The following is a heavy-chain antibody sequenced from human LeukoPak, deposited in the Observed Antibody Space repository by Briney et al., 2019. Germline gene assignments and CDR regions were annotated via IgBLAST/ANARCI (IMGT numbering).Heavy chain of an antibody. Sequence: GGSLRLSCAASGFTFSSYEMNWVRQAPGKGLEWVSSISSSSSYIYYADSVKGRFTISRDNAKNSLYLQMNSLRAEDTAVYYCARSRGQQVVPSFDYWGQGTLVTVSS. V-gene: IGHV3-21*01. CDR2: ISSSSSYI. D-gene: IGHD6-13*01. CDR3: ARSRGQQVVPSFDY. CDR1: GFTFSSYE. J-gene: IGHJ4*02.